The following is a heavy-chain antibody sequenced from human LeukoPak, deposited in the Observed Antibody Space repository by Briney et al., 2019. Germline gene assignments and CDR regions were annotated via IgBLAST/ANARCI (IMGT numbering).Heavy chain of an antibody. J-gene: IGHJ4*02. V-gene: IGHV3-53*01. D-gene: IGHD5-24*01. CDR2: ISSNGDT. CDR1: EFTVSMNY. CDR3: PRDQMNY. Sequence: GGSLRLSCTASEFTVSMNYMLWVRPAPGKGLEWVSLISSNGDTHYADSVKGRFNISRDTSKNTVSLQMNSLRVEDTAMYYCPRDQMNYWGQGTLVTVSS.